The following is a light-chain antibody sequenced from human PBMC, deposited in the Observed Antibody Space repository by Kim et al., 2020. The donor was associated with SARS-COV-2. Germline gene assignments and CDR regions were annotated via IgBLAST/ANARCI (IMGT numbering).Light chain of an antibody. V-gene: IGLV2-14*03. Sequence: QSALTQPASVSGSPGQSITFSCTGTSSDVGDNNYVSWYQQHPGKAPKLMIYDVNNRPSGVSTRFSGAKSGNTASLTISGLQSEDEADYYCSSLTSTSTLVFGGGTKSPS. CDR3: SSLTSTSTLV. CDR2: DVN. J-gene: IGLJ2*01. CDR1: SSDVGDNNY.